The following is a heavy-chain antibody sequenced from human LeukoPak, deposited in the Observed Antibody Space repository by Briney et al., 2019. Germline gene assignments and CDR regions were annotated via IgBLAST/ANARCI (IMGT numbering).Heavy chain of an antibody. CDR3: ARLITGTTTAFDI. Sequence: SETLSLTCSVSGGSISGSYWTWIRQPAGKGLEWIGRVYTSGSTHYNPSLKTRLTMSVDTSKNQFSLKLSSVTAADTAVYYCARLITGTTTAFDIWGQGTMVTVSS. CDR1: GGSISGSY. D-gene: IGHD1-7*01. V-gene: IGHV4-4*07. J-gene: IGHJ3*02. CDR2: VYTSGST.